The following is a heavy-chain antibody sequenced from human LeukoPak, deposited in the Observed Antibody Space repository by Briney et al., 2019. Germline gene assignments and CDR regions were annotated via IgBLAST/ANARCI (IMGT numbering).Heavy chain of an antibody. CDR3: AKYVGQSGSNYYGLDV. J-gene: IGHJ6*02. Sequence: GGSLRLSCAASGFIFKNYAMTWVRQAPGKGPEWVSGITASGGSTYYTDSVKGRFTISRDNSKNTLFMQMNSLRDEDTALYYCAKYVGQSGSNYYGLDVWGQGTAVTVSS. CDR2: ITASGGST. V-gene: IGHV3-23*01. D-gene: IGHD1-26*01. CDR1: GFIFKNYA.